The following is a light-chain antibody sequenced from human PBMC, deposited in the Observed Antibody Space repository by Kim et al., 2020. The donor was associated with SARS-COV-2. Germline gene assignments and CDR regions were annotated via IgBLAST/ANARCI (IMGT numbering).Light chain of an antibody. V-gene: IGKV3-11*01. CDR1: QNIRTY. CDR3: QLRSNWPPWT. Sequence: EIVLTQSPATLSSSPGERVTLSCRASQNIRTYLAWYQQKTGQAPRLLVYYASNRATGIPARFSGSGSGTDFTLTISSLEPEDSALYYCQLRSNWPPWTFGQGTKVDIK. J-gene: IGKJ1*01. CDR2: YAS.